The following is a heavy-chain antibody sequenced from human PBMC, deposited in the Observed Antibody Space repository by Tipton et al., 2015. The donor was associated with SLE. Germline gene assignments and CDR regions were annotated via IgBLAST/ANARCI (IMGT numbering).Heavy chain of an antibody. CDR2: INHSGST. CDR1: NGSFSDYY. V-gene: IGHV4-34*01. J-gene: IGHJ4*02. D-gene: IGHD3-3*01. CDR3: ARVERDYDFWSGYYPPSYFDY. Sequence: TLSLTCAVYNGSFSDYYWSWIRRPPGKGLERIGEINHSGSTNYNPSLKSRVTISVDTSKNQFSLNLNSVTAADTAVYYCARVERDYDFWSGYYPPSYFDYWGQGTLVTVSS.